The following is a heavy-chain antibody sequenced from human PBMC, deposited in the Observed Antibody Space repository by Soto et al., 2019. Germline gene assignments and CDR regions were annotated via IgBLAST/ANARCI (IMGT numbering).Heavy chain of an antibody. CDR2: INHSGST. Sequence: QVQLQQWGAGLLKPSETLSLTCAVYGGSFSGYYWSWIRQPPGKGLEWIGEINHSGSTNYNPSLKSRVTISVDTSKNQFSLKLSSVTAADTAVYYCARSGAGNYMGPYYYDMDVWGQGTTVTVSS. J-gene: IGHJ6*02. V-gene: IGHV4-34*01. D-gene: IGHD4-4*01. CDR1: GGSFSGYY. CDR3: ARSGAGNYMGPYYYDMDV.